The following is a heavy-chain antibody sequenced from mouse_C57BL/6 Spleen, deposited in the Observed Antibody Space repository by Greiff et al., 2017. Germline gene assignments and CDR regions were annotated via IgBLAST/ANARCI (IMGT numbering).Heavy chain of an antibody. CDR1: GFSLSTSGMG. Sequence: QVTLKESGPGILQSSQTLSLTCSFSGFSLSTSGMGVSWIRQPTGQGLEWLVHIYWDDDKRYNPSLKSRLTISKDTSRNQVFLKITSVDTADTATYYCGAAQEASWFAYWGQGTLVTVSA. CDR2: IYWDDDK. D-gene: IGHD3-2*02. CDR3: GAAQEASWFAY. V-gene: IGHV8-12*01. J-gene: IGHJ3*01.